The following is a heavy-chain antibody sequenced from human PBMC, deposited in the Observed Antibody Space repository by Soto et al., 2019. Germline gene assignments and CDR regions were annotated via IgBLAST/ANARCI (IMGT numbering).Heavy chain of an antibody. V-gene: IGHV1-69*13. D-gene: IGHD4-17*01. CDR1: GCTFSTYA. J-gene: IGHJ6*02. Sequence: GASVKVSCKAPGCTFSTYAISWVRQAPGQGLEWMGGIIPMFGTANYAQRFQDRVTITADESTNIVYMDVTSLRSEDTAVYYCARGDATKIVVTTYYAMDVWGQGTTVTVSS. CDR2: IIPMFGTA. CDR3: ARGDATKIVVTTYYAMDV.